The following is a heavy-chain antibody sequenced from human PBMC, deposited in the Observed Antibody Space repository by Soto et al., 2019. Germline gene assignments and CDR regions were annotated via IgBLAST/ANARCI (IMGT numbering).Heavy chain of an antibody. J-gene: IGHJ4*02. V-gene: IGHV4-31*03. Sequence: QVQLQESGPGLVKPSQSLSLTCSVSGESIINGGYYWSWIRQHPGKGLEWIGYIYYTGSTYYNPSLRSRITISEDMSKNHFSLRLSSVTAADTAVYYCARGREEAGGPFDYWGQGTLVTVSS. D-gene: IGHD3-10*01. CDR2: IYYTGST. CDR1: GESIINGGYY. CDR3: ARGREEAGGPFDY.